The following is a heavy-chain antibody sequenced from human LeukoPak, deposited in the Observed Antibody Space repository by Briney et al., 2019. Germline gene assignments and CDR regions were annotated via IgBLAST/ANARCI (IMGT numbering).Heavy chain of an antibody. J-gene: IGHJ6*02. D-gene: IGHD2-15*01. CDR2: INPDGSTT. CDR3: AKDFLISDENVVVVAGVMDV. V-gene: IGHV3-74*01. Sequence: RSGGSLRLSCAASGFTFSRYWIHWVRQAPGKGLEWVSRINPDGSTTTYADSVKGRFTISRDNSKNTLYLQMNSLRAEDTAVYYCAKDFLISDENVVVVAGVMDVWGQGTTVTVSS. CDR1: GFTFSRYW.